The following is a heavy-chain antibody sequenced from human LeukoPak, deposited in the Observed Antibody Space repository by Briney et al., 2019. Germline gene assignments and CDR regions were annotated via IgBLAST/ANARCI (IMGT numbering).Heavy chain of an antibody. J-gene: IGHJ5*02. CDR3: AREGSYSQKFDH. CDR1: GFTFSSYS. Sequence: GGSLRLSCAASGFTFSSYSMNWVRQAPGKGLEWVSSISSGSDYIYYADSVKGRFTISRDNAKNSLYLQMNSLRAEDAAVYFCAREGSYSQKFDHWGQGTQVTVSS. CDR2: ISSGSDYI. D-gene: IGHD1-26*01. V-gene: IGHV3-21*03.